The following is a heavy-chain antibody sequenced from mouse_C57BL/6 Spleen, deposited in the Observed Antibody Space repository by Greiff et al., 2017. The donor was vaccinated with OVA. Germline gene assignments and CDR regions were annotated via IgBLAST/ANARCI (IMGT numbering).Heavy chain of an antibody. CDR1: GYAFSSSW. V-gene: IGHV1-82*01. Sequence: QVQLKESGPELVKPGASVKISCKASGYAFSSSWMNWVKQRPGKGLEWIGRIYPGDGDTNYNGKFKGKATLTADKSSSTAYMQLSSLTSEDSAVYFCARPTGGNFDYWGQGTTLTVSS. D-gene: IGHD1-1*01. CDR3: ARPTGGNFDY. J-gene: IGHJ2*01. CDR2: IYPGDGDT.